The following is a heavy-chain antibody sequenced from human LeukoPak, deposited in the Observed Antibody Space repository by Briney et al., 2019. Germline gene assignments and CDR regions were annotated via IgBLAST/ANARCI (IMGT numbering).Heavy chain of an antibody. V-gene: IGHV3-21*01. Sequence: PGGSLRLSCAASGFTFSSYAMSWVRQAPGKGLEWVSSISSSSYIYYADSVKGRFTISRDNAKNSLYLQMNSLRAEDTAVYYCARGRLRGYCSSTSCYGDFQHWGQGTLVTVSS. J-gene: IGHJ1*01. CDR3: ARGRLRGYCSSTSCYGDFQH. D-gene: IGHD2-2*01. CDR2: ISSSSYI. CDR1: GFTFSSYA.